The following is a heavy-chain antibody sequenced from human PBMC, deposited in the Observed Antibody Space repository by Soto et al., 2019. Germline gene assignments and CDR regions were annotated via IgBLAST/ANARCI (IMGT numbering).Heavy chain of an antibody. Sequence: PSETLSLTCGVSGGSLSGATYSWNWIRQTPGKGLEWIGYIFPSGTTYYNPSLRSRVNISIDVSKNQFSLRLRSLTAADPAVYYCARSTAFAYSRQGTLVTVSS. CDR2: IFPSGTT. CDR1: GGSLSGATYS. V-gene: IGHV4-30-2*01. CDR3: ARSTAFAY. J-gene: IGHJ4*02.